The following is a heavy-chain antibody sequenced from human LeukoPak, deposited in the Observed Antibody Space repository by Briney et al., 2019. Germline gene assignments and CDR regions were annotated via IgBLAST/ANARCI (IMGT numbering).Heavy chain of an antibody. D-gene: IGHD2-15*01. V-gene: IGHV4-30-2*01. CDR1: GGSISSGGYY. CDR2: IYHSGST. Sequence: PSETLSLTCTVSGGSISSGGYYWSWIRQPPGKGLEWIGYIYHSGSTYYNPSLKSRVTISVDRSKNQFSLNLNSVTAADTAVYYCATTLGYCGGGSCHNWGQGTLVIVSS. J-gene: IGHJ4*02. CDR3: ATTLGYCGGGSCHN.